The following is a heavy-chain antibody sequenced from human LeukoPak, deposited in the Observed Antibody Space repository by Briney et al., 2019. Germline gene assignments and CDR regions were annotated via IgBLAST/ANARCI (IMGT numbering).Heavy chain of an antibody. D-gene: IGHD3-22*01. CDR3: ARDAGRVYYDSNGLLSSDV. CDR1: GFTFSSYA. Sequence: PGRSLRLSCAASGFTFSSYAMHWVRQAPGKGLEWVAVISYDGSNKYYADSVKGRFTISRDNSKNTLYLQMNSLRAEDTAVYYCARDAGRVYYDSNGLLSSDVWGQGTTVTVSS. V-gene: IGHV3-30-3*01. J-gene: IGHJ6*02. CDR2: ISYDGSNK.